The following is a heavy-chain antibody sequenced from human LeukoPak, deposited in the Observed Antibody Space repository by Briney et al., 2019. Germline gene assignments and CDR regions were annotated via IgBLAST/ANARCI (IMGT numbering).Heavy chain of an antibody. J-gene: IGHJ4*02. CDR1: GYTFTSYY. Sequence: ASVKVSCRASGYTFTSYYMHWVRQAPGQGLEWMGIINPSGGSTSYAQKFQGRVTMTRDTSTSTVYMELSSLRSEDTAVYYCARAKDPVVPAAALDYWGQGTLVTVSS. D-gene: IGHD2-2*01. V-gene: IGHV1-46*01. CDR2: INPSGGST. CDR3: ARAKDPVVPAAALDY.